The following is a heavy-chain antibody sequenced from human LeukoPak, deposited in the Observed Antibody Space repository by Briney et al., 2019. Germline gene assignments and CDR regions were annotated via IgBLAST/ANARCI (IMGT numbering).Heavy chain of an antibody. CDR3: GRDLPTVTSIDY. J-gene: IGHJ4*02. CDR1: GFTFSTFA. V-gene: IGHV3-23*01. CDR2: IFPSGGEI. Sequence: GGSLRLSCAASGFTFSTFAMLWVRQPRGKGLEWVSSIFPSGGEIHYADSVRGRFTISGDNSKSTLSLQMNSLRAEDTAVYYCGRDLPTVTSIDYWGQGTLVTVSS. D-gene: IGHD4-17*01.